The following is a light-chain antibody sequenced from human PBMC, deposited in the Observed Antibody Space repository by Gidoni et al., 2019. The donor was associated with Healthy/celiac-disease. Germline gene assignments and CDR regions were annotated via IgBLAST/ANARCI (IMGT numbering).Light chain of an antibody. CDR1: NIGSKS. V-gene: IGLV3-21*04. J-gene: IGLJ1*01. CDR2: YDS. CDR3: QVWDSSSDRGYV. Sequence: SYVLTQPPSVSVAPGKTARITCGGNNIGSKSVHWYQQKPGQAPVLVIYYDSDRPSGIPERFSGSNSGNTATLTISRVEAGDEADYYCQVWDSSSDRGYVFGTGTKVTVL.